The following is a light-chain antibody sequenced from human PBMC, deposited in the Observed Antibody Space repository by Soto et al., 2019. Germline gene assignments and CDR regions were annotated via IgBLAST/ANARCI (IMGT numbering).Light chain of an antibody. J-gene: IGKJ2*01. CDR2: GAS. Sequence: EIVLTQSPGTLSLSPGERATLSCRASQSVSSSYLAWYQQKPGQAPRLLIYGASSRATGIPDRFSGSGSGTDSTLTISRLEPEDFAVDYCQQYGSSPPYTFGQGTKLEIK. CDR1: QSVSSSY. V-gene: IGKV3-20*01. CDR3: QQYGSSPPYT.